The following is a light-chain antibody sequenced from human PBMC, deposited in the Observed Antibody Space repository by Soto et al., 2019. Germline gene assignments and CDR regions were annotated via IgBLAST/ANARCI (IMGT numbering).Light chain of an antibody. CDR2: DVS. CDR3: SSYEGSNNFPL. V-gene: IGLV2-8*01. J-gene: IGLJ2*01. Sequence: QSALTQPPSASGSPGQSVTISCTGTSSDVGGYNYVSWYQQHPGKAPKLMIFDVSKRPSGVPDRFSGSRSGNTASLTVSGRQAEDEADYYCSSYEGSNNFPLFGGGTKLTVL. CDR1: SSDVGGYNY.